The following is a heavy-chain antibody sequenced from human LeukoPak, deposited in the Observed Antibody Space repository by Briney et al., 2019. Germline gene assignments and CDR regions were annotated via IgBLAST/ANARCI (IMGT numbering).Heavy chain of an antibody. CDR3: ARDLESSGLFDY. CDR1: GGTFSSYA. D-gene: IGHD6-19*01. J-gene: IGHJ4*02. Sequence: ASVKVSCKASGGTFSSYAISWVRQAPGQGLEWMGGIIPIFGTANYAQKLQGRVTITADESTSTAYMELSSLRSEDTAVYYCARDLESSGLFDYWGQGTLVTVSS. CDR2: IIPIFGTA. V-gene: IGHV1-69*13.